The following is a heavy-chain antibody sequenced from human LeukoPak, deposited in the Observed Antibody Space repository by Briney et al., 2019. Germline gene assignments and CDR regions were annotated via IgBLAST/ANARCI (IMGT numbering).Heavy chain of an antibody. CDR1: GFTFSSSW. J-gene: IGHJ4*02. Sequence: GGSLRLSCVASGFTFSSSWMSWVRQAPGKGLEWVANIKQDGSEKSYVESVRGRFTFSRDNAKNSLYLQLNSLRAEDTALYYCARDNPPDYWGQGTLVTVSS. CDR3: ARDNPPDY. CDR2: IKQDGSEK. V-gene: IGHV3-7*03.